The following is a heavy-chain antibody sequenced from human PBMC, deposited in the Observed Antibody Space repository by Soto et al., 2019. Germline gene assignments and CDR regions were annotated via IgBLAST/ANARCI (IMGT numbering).Heavy chain of an antibody. D-gene: IGHD2-8*01. Sequence: QVQLVESGGGVVQPGRSLRLSCVASGVTFSTYGMHWVRQAPGKGLEWVALVSYDGSKKYYADSVKGRFTISRDNSKNTLYLQMNSLRAEDTAVYYCAREGDRYYVHGVCPFDYWGQGSLVTVSS. V-gene: IGHV3-33*01. CDR2: VSYDGSKK. CDR3: AREGDRYYVHGVCPFDY. CDR1: GVTFSTYG. J-gene: IGHJ4*02.